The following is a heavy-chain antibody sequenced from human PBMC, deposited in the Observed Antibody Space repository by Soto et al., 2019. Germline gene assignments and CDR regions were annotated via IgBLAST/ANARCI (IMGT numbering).Heavy chain of an antibody. CDR1: GFTFSSFA. Sequence: EMQLLESGGGLVQPGGSLRLSCAASGFTFSSFAMSWVRQAPGKGLDWVSAISGSGGSTYSADSVKGRFTISRDNSKNTLYLQMSSLRAEDTAVYYCAREDSGWYGEFFQYWGQGTLVTVSS. CDR3: AREDSGWYGEFFQY. CDR2: ISGSGGST. V-gene: IGHV3-23*01. D-gene: IGHD6-19*01. J-gene: IGHJ1*01.